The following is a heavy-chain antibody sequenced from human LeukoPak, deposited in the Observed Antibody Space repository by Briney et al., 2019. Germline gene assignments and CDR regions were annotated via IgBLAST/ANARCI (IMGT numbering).Heavy chain of an antibody. V-gene: IGHV1-18*04. CDR3: ARALLWFGELLP. Sequence: SVPVSCKASRCTFTRYGIRWVRQAAGQELEGMGWISAYKGKTHYEPKLQGRVTMTTDTSTSTAYMELRSLRADDTAVYYCARALLWFGELLPWGQGTLVTVSS. CDR1: RCTFTRYG. D-gene: IGHD3-10*01. CDR2: ISAYKGKT. J-gene: IGHJ4*02.